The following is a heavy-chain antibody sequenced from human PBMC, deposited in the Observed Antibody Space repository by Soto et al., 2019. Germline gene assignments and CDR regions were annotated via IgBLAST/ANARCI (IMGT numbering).Heavy chain of an antibody. CDR3: ARDHYGSGSYLDY. CDR1: GGSISSYY. Sequence: QVQLQESGPGLVKPSETLSLTCTVSGGSISSYYWSWIRQPPGKGLEWIGYIYYSGSTNYNTSLKSRVTISVDTSKNQFSLKLSSVTAADTAVYYCARDHYGSGSYLDYWGQGTLVTVSS. V-gene: IGHV4-59*01. J-gene: IGHJ4*02. D-gene: IGHD3-10*01. CDR2: IYYSGST.